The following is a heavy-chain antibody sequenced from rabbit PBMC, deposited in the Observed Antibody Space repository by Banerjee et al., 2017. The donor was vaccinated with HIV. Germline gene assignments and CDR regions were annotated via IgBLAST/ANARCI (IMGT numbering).Heavy chain of an antibody. CDR3: ARYGGDYYYNL. CDR2: INTSSGNT. V-gene: IGHV1S45*01. J-gene: IGHJ4*01. CDR1: FNNKYV. D-gene: IGHD2-1*01. Sequence: FNNKYVMCWVRQAPGKGLEWIACINTSSGNTVYASWAKGRFTISKTSSTTVTLQMTSLTAADTATYFCARYGGDYYYNLWGPGTLVTVS.